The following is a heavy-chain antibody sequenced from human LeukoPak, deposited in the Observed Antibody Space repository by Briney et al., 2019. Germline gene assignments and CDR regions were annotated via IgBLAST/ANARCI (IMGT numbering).Heavy chain of an antibody. CDR1: GGSFSGYY. J-gene: IGHJ5*02. V-gene: IGHV4-34*01. CDR3: APRGDIEHSYGYGKWFDP. CDR2: INHSGST. D-gene: IGHD5-18*01. Sequence: PSETLSLTCAVYGGSFSGYYWIWIRQPPGKGLEWIGEINHSGSTNYNASLKSRVTISVDTSKNQFSLRLSSVTAADTAVYFCAPRGDIEHSYGYGKWFDPWGQGTRVTVSS.